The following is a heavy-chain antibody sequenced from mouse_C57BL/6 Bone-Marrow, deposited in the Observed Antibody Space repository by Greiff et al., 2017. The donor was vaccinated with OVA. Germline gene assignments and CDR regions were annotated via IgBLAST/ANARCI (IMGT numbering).Heavy chain of an antibody. CDR1: GYTFTSYW. D-gene: IGHD2-3*01. CDR3: ARGGWLLSLDY. CDR2: IDPSDSYT. V-gene: IGHV1-59*01. J-gene: IGHJ2*01. Sequence: QVQLQQPGAELVRPGTSVKLSCKASGYTFTSYWMHWVKQRPGQGLEWIGVIDPSDSYTNYNQKFKGKATLTVDTSSSTAYMQLGSLTSEDSAVYYCARGGWLLSLDYWGQGTTLTVSS.